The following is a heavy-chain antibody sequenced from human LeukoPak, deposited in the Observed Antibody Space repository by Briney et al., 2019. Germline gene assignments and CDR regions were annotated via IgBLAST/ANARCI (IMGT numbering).Heavy chain of an antibody. V-gene: IGHV1-2*02. CDR3: ARANFLYCSNTSCLFDY. D-gene: IGHD2-2*01. CDR1: GYTFTDYY. J-gene: IGHJ4*02. CDR2: INPNDGDT. Sequence: GASVKVSCKASGYTFTDYYMHWVRQAPGQGFEWMGWINPNDGDTYYAQKFQGRVTMTRDTSISTAHMEVSRLRSDDTAVYYCARANFLYCSNTSCLFDYWGQGTLVTVSS.